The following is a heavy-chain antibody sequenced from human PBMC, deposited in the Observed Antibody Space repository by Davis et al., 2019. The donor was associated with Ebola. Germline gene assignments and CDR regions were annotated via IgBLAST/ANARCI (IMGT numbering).Heavy chain of an antibody. CDR1: GFILTNYA. V-gene: IGHV1-3*01. CDR3: ARTGTVTTSDAFDI. D-gene: IGHD4-17*01. Sequence: ASVKVSCKASGFILTNYAIHWVRQAPGQRLEWMGWVHGGNGNTKYSQRFQGRVTITADESTSTAYMELSSLRSEDTAVYYCARTGTVTTSDAFDIWGQGTMVTVSS. CDR2: VHGGNGNT. J-gene: IGHJ3*02.